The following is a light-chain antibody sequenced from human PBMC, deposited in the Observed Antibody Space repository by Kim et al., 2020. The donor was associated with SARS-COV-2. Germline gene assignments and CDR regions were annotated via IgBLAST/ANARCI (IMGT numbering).Light chain of an antibody. J-gene: IGLJ2*01. CDR3: ASWDDSLGGPVV. CDR2: NND. Sequence: QRVTISCSGSRSNIGNNHFDWDRQFPGTAPKLLIYNNDRRTSAVPDRFSGSKSGTSATLAISGLRSEDEADDVCASWDDSLGGPVVFGGGTQLTVL. CDR1: RSNIGNNH. V-gene: IGLV1-47*01.